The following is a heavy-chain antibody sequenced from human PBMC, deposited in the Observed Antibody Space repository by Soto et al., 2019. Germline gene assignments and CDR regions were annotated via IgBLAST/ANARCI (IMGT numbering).Heavy chain of an antibody. CDR1: GGSISSSSYY. D-gene: IGHD1-26*01. Sequence: SETLSLTCTVSGGSISSSSYYWGWIRQPPGKGLEWIGSIYYSGSTYYNTSLKSRVTISVDTSKNHFSLKLSSVTAADTAVYYXXXXXXGGXYVYTFDPWXXGTXVTV. CDR2: IYYSGST. J-gene: IGHJ5*02. CDR3: XXXXXGGXYVYTFDP. V-gene: IGHV4-39*02.